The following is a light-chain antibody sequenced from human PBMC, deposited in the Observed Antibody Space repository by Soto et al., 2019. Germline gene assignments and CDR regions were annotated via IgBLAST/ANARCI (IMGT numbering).Light chain of an antibody. J-gene: IGKJ3*01. Sequence: AVRMTQSPSSFSASTGDRVTITCRASQGVSNYLAWYQQKPGKAPKLLIYAASTLQSGVPPTFSCSGSGTDFTLTISRLQSEDFAIYYCQQYFTYPVTFGPGTKVDIK. V-gene: IGKV1-8*01. CDR2: AAS. CDR3: QQYFTYPVT. CDR1: QGVSNY.